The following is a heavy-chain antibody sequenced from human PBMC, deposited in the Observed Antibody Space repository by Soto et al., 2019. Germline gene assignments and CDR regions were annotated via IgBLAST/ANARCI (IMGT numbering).Heavy chain of an antibody. V-gene: IGHV4-30-4*01. CDR2: ISYSGST. CDR1: GGSISSGDYY. D-gene: IGHD6-13*01. J-gene: IGHJ6*02. Sequence: SETLSLTCSVSGGSISSGDYYWTWIRQPPGKGLEWIGYISYSGSTFYSPSLKRRVTISVDRSKNQFSLKLSPVTAADTAVYYCARGQAAAPAMDVWGQGTTVTAP. CDR3: ARGQAAAPAMDV.